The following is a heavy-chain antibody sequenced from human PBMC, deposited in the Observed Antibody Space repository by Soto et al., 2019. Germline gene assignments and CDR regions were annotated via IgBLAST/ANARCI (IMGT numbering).Heavy chain of an antibody. CDR3: ARGLFSEDSYSGGWYFFDY. Sequence: QVQLQQWGAGLLKPSETLSLTCAVYGGSFSDYSWTWIRQPPGKALEWIGQINHSGSANYNPSLKSRVTASXAXTKNQFSLELASVTAADTAVYYCARGLFSEDSYSGGWYFFDYWGQGTLVTVSS. V-gene: IGHV4-34*02. J-gene: IGHJ4*02. D-gene: IGHD3-10*01. CDR1: GGSFSDYS. CDR2: INHSGSA.